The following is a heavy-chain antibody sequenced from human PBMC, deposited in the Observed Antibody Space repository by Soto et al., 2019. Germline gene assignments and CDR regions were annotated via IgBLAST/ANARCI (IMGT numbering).Heavy chain of an antibody. CDR3: ASGWFRFVDH. CDR2: ISYDGSNK. D-gene: IGHD6-19*01. CDR1: GFTFSSYA. J-gene: IGHJ4*02. V-gene: IGHV3-30-3*01. Sequence: GGSLRLSCAASGFTFSSYAMHWVRQAPGKGLEWVAVISYDGSNKYYADSVKGRFTISRDNSKNTLYLQMNSLRAEDTAVYYCASGWFRFVDHWGQGARVSVSS.